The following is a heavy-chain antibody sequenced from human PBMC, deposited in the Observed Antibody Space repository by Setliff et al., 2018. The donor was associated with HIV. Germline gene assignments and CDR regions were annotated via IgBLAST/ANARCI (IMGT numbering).Heavy chain of an antibody. CDR3: ATDLLWFGERGFDY. V-gene: IGHV3-7*01. CDR2: IKQDGSEE. J-gene: IGHJ4*02. D-gene: IGHD3-10*01. CDR1: GFTFSTYW. Sequence: GGSLRLSCAASGFTFSTYWMIWVRQAPGKGLEWVAKIKQDGSEEYYVDSVKGRFTISRDNAVNSLYLQMDSLRVEDTAVYYCATDLLWFGERGFDYWGQGTLVTVSS.